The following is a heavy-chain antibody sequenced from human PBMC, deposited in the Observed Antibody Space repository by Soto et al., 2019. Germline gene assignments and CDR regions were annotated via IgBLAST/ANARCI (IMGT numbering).Heavy chain of an antibody. J-gene: IGHJ6*02. CDR1: GGSVSSGIYY. V-gene: IGHV4-61*01. D-gene: IGHD2-2*01. CDR2: SYYSGST. CDR3: ARAPVGDIVVVPAARGQYYYYYYGMDV. Sequence: SETRSRTWTVSGGSVSSGIYYWSWIRQPPGKVLEWIGYSYYSGSTNYNPSLKSRVTISVDTSKNQFSLKLSSVTAADTAVYYCARAPVGDIVVVPAARGQYYYYYYGMDVWGQGTTVTVSS.